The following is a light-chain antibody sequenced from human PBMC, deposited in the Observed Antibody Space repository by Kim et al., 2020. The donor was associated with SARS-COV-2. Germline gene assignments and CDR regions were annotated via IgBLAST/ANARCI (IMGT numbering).Light chain of an antibody. Sequence: ALGQSVRITCLGDSLRHYYANWYQQKPGQAPVLVIYGQNNRPSGIPDRFSGSSSGNTASLTITGAQAEDEADYYCDSRDSSGYHLVFGGGTKLTVL. CDR3: DSRDSSGYHLV. V-gene: IGLV3-19*01. CDR1: SLRHYY. J-gene: IGLJ3*02. CDR2: GQN.